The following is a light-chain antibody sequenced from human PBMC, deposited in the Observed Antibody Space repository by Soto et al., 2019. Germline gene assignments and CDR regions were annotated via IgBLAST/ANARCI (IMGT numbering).Light chain of an antibody. J-gene: IGLJ2*01. CDR3: SSYTSSTTVI. V-gene: IGLV2-14*01. CDR1: NSDIGDYNY. CDR2: EVS. Sequence: QSALTQPASVSGSPGQSITISCTGTNSDIGDYNYVSWYQQHPGKAPKLMIYEVSNRPSGVSNRFSGSKSGNTASLTISGRHAEDEANYYCSSYTSSTTVIFGGGTKVTVL.